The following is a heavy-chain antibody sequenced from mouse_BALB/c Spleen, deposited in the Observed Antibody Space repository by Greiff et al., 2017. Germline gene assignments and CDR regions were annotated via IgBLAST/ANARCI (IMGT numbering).Heavy chain of an antibody. CDR1: GYSITSDYA. J-gene: IGHJ1*01. Sequence: EVKLMESGPGLVKPSQSLSLTCTVTGYSITSDYAWNWIRQFPGNKLEWMGYISYSGSTSYNPSLKSRISITRDTSKNQFFLQLNSVTTEDTATYYCARKGYYGSKYFDVWGAGTTVTVSS. CDR3: ARKGYYGSKYFDV. CDR2: ISYSGST. D-gene: IGHD1-1*01. V-gene: IGHV3-2*02.